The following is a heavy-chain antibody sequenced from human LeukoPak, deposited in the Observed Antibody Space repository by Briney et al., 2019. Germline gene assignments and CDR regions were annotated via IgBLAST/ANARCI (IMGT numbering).Heavy chain of an antibody. D-gene: IGHD1-26*01. Sequence: SETLSLTCTVSGDSISSYYWSWIRQPPGKGLEWIGYIYYSGNTNYNPSLKSRVTISVDTSKNQLSLKLSSVTAADTAVYYCARGIIVGATWGENDNWFDPWGQGTLVTVSS. V-gene: IGHV4-59*01. J-gene: IGHJ5*02. CDR1: GDSISSYY. CDR2: IYYSGNT. CDR3: ARGIIVGATWGENDNWFDP.